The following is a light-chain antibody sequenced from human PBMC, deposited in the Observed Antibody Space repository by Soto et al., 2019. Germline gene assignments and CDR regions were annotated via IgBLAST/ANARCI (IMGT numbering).Light chain of an antibody. CDR2: DAS. CDR3: EQYGSTPLT. CDR1: QNVANNY. V-gene: IGKV3-20*01. J-gene: IGKJ4*01. Sequence: EIVLTQSPGTLSLSPGERATLSCRASQNVANNYLAWYQQKPGQAPRFLIYDASSRATGIPDRFSGSGSGTDFTLTISRREPEDFAVYYCEQYGSTPLTFGGGTKVEIK.